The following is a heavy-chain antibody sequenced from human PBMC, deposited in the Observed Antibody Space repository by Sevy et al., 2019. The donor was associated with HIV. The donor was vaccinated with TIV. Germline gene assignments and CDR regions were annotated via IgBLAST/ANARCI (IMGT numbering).Heavy chain of an antibody. J-gene: IGHJ4*02. D-gene: IGHD6-19*01. CDR2: ISSSSSYI. V-gene: IGHV3-21*01. Sequence: GGSLRLSCAASGFTFSSYSMNWVRQAPGKVLEWVSSISSSSSYIYYADSVKGRFTISRDNAKNSLYLQMNSLRAEDTAVYYCARESIAVAGIGYYFKYWGQGALVTVSS. CDR1: GFTFSSYS. CDR3: ARESIAVAGIGYYFKY.